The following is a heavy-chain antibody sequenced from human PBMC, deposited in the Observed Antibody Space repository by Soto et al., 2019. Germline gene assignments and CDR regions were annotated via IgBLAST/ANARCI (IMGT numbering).Heavy chain of an antibody. CDR2: IIPVFGTA. CDR1: GGTLSNYG. V-gene: IGHV1-69*12. D-gene: IGHD4-17*01. J-gene: IGHJ6*02. Sequence: QVQLVQSGAEVKKPGSSVKVSCKASGGTLSNYGGSWVRQAPGQGLEWLGGIIPVFGTANYAHKFQGRLTITADESTSTVYMDVSSLRSEDTAVYYCARGDATKIIVTTYYGMDVWGQGTTVTVSS. CDR3: ARGDATKIIVTTYYGMDV.